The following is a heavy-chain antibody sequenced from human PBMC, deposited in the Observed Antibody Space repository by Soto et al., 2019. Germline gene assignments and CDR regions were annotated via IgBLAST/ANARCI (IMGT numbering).Heavy chain of an antibody. V-gene: IGHV1-3*01. Sequence: QVQLVQSGAEVKKPGASVKVSCKASGYTFTSYAMHWVRQAPGQRLEWMGWINAGNGNTKYSQKFQGRVTITRDPXASTAYMELSSLRSEDTAVYYCARGPGGPDGPGDYWGQGTLVTVSS. CDR2: INAGNGNT. D-gene: IGHD2-15*01. J-gene: IGHJ4*02. CDR3: ARGPGGPDGPGDY. CDR1: GYTFTSYA.